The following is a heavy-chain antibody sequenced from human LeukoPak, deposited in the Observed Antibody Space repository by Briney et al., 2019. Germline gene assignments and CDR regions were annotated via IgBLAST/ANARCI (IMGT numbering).Heavy chain of an antibody. CDR1: GGSISSYY. Sequence: SETLSLTCTVSGGSISSYYWSWIRQHAGKGLEWIGRIYTGGSTNYNPSLKSRITMSLDTSKNQFSLKLSSVTAADAAVYYCARDRPPVYGMDVWGQGTTVTVSS. CDR3: ARDRPPVYGMDV. CDR2: IYTGGST. V-gene: IGHV4-4*07. J-gene: IGHJ6*02.